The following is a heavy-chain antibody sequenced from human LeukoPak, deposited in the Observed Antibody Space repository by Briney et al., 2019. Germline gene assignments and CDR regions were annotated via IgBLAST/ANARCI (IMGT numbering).Heavy chain of an antibody. Sequence: PGGSLRLSCAASGFIFSSYVMHWVRQAPGKGLEWVAVISYDGSNKYYADSVKGRFTISRDNSKNTLYLQMNSLRAEDTAVYYCARDRGYGSGSYSDYYGMDVWGQGTTVTVSS. J-gene: IGHJ6*02. CDR2: ISYDGSNK. CDR3: ARDRGYGSGSYSDYYGMDV. CDR1: GFIFSSYV. V-gene: IGHV3-30-3*01. D-gene: IGHD3-10*01.